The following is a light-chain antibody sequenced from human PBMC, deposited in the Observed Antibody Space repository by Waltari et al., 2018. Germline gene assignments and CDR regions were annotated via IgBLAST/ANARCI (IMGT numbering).Light chain of an antibody. J-gene: IGLJ2*01. Sequence: SVLTQPPSASGAPGQRVTISCSGSSSNIGSHYVYWYQQLPGTAPKLLIYTDDQRAAGVPDRVSVSKAGTSASLAISGLRSEDEADYYCAAWDDSPSGHVVFGGGTKLTVL. CDR3: AAWDDSPSGHVV. CDR2: TDD. CDR1: SSNIGSHY. V-gene: IGLV1-47*02.